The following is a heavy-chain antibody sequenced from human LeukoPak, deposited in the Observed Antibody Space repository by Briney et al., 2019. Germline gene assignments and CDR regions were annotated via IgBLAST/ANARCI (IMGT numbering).Heavy chain of an antibody. D-gene: IGHD5-24*01. J-gene: IGHJ4*02. CDR3: ARDSGHNPYFFEY. Sequence: ASVKVSCTASGYTFPSYGISWVRQAPGQGREWMGWISAYNGNTKYAQKLQGRVSITTDTSTSTAYMELRSLISDDTAVYYCARDSGHNPYFFEYWGQGTLVTVSS. CDR2: ISAYNGNT. V-gene: IGHV1-18*01. CDR1: GYTFPSYG.